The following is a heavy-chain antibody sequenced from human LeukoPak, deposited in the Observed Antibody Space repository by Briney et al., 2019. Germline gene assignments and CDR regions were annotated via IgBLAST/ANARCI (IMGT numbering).Heavy chain of an antibody. J-gene: IGHJ4*02. CDR2: ISYDGRNI. CDR3: AKGPLRGTAAAIDY. CDR1: GYTLSSHN. D-gene: IGHD2-2*01. Sequence: GGSLRLSCVASGYTLSSHNINWVRQAPGKGLEWVAVISYDGRNIHYPDSVKGRFTISRDISTDTLWLQMDSLRTEDTAVYYCAKGPLRGTAAAIDYWGQGTLVTVSS. V-gene: IGHV3-30*18.